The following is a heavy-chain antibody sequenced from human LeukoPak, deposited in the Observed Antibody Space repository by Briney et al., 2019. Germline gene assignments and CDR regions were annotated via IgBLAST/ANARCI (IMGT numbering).Heavy chain of an antibody. D-gene: IGHD6-6*01. CDR2: ISYDGSNK. V-gene: IGHV3-30*04. Sequence: PGGSLRLSCAASGFTFSSYAMHWVRQAPGKGLEWVAVISYDGSNKYYADSVKGRFTISRDNSKNTLYLQMNSLRAGDTAVYYCAIAVGAALDYWGQGTLVTVSS. CDR1: GFTFSSYA. J-gene: IGHJ4*02. CDR3: AIAVGAALDY.